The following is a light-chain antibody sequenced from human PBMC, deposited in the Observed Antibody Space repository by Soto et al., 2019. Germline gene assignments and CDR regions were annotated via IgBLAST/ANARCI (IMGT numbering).Light chain of an antibody. V-gene: IGLV2-23*02. CDR2: EVS. CDR3: CSLAGSSTYV. CDR1: SSDVGSYDL. J-gene: IGLJ1*01. Sequence: QSALTQPASASGSPGQSITISCTGTSSDVGSYDLVSWYQHHPGKAPKLMIYEVSKRPPGVSNRFSGSKSVNTAYLTISGLQAEDETDYYCCSLAGSSTYVFGTGTKVTVL.